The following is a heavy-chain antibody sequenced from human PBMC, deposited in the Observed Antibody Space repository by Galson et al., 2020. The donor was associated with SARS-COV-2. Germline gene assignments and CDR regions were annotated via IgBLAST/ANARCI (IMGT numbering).Heavy chain of an antibody. Sequence: NSGGSLRLSCAASGFTFSDYYMSWIRQAPGKGLEWVSYISSSGSIIYYADSVKGRFTISRDNAKNSLYLQMNSLRAEDTAVYYCARLTFKLVYDSIWSRYYYMDVWGKGTTVTVSS. CDR2: ISSSGSII. D-gene: IGHD3-3*01. V-gene: IGHV3-11*01. CDR3: ARLTFKLVYDSIWSRYYYMDV. J-gene: IGHJ6*03. CDR1: GFTFSDYY.